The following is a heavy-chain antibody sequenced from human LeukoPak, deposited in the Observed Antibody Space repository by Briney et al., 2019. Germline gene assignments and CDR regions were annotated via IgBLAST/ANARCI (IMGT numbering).Heavy chain of an antibody. CDR3: AGDLGCSSTSCYTGIDYYYYYMDV. V-gene: IGHV1-18*01. CDR1: GYTFTSYG. Sequence: ASVKVSCKASGYTFTSYGISWVRQAPGQGLEWMGWISAYNGNTNYAQKLQGRVTMTTDTSTSTAYMELRSLRSDDTAVYYCAGDLGCSSTSCYTGIDYYYYYMDVWGKGTTVTVSS. D-gene: IGHD2-2*02. CDR2: ISAYNGNT. J-gene: IGHJ6*03.